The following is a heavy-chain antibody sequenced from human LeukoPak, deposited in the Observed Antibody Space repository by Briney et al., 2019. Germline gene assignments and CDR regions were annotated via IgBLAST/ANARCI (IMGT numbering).Heavy chain of an antibody. J-gene: IGHJ6*03. CDR3: ARVVVVAATGEYYYYYMDV. Sequence: ASVKVSCKASGYTFTNHYMHWVRQAPGQGLEWMGIINPSGGRTSYAQKFQGRVTITADKSTSTAYMELSSLRSEDTAVYYCARVVVVAATGEYYYYYMDVWGKGTTVTVSS. CDR2: INPSGGRT. CDR1: GYTFTNHY. D-gene: IGHD2-15*01. V-gene: IGHV1-46*01.